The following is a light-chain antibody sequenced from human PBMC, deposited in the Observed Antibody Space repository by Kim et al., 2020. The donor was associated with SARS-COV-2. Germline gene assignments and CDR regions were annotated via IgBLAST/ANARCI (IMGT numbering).Light chain of an antibody. CDR2: GAS. CDR1: QRVSSSY. Sequence: GERENHKSRERQRVSSSYLGWEQQKTGKDTRLLSYGASSRATGVPERFSGSGYGTDFTHTINRLEPEDFAVYYCKQYGNSQHTFGQGTKVDIK. CDR3: KQYGNSQHT. V-gene: IGKV3-20*01. J-gene: IGKJ1*01.